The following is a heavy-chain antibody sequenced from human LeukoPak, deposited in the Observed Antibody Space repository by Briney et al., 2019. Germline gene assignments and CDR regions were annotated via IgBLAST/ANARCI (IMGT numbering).Heavy chain of an antibody. CDR3: AKDPRYYYDSSGYPR. V-gene: IGHV3-21*01. CDR2: ISSSSSYI. Sequence: PGGSLRLSCAASGFTFSSYSMNWVRQAPGKGLEWVSSISSSSSYIYYADSVKGRFTISRDNAKNSLYLQMNSLRAEDTAVYYCAKDPRYYYDSSGYPRWGQGTLVTVSS. CDR1: GFTFSSYS. J-gene: IGHJ4*02. D-gene: IGHD3-22*01.